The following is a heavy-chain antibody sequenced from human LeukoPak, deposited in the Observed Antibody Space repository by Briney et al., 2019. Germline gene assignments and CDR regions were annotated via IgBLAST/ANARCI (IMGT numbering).Heavy chain of an antibody. V-gene: IGHV3-21*01. CDR2: ISTSGNYI. J-gene: IGHJ4*02. Sequence: PGGSLRLSCAASGFTFRDYSMNWVRQAPGKGLEWVSYISTSGNYIYYADSVKGRFTISRDNAKNSLYLQMNSLRAEDTAVYYCARVESHSYGFVYWGQGTLVTVSS. D-gene: IGHD5-18*01. CDR1: GFTFRDYS. CDR3: ARVESHSYGFVY.